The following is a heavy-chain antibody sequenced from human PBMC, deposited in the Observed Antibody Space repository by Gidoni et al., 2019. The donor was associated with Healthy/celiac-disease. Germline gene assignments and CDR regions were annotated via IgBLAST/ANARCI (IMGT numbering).Heavy chain of an antibody. D-gene: IGHD6-13*01. Sequence: QVQLQESGPGLVKPSETLSLTCTVSGGSISSYYWSWIRQPPGKGLEWIGYIYYSGSTNYNPSLKSRVTISVDTSKNQFSLKLSSVTAADTAVYYCARWKQLGYFDYWGQGTLVTVSS. J-gene: IGHJ4*02. CDR2: IYYSGST. CDR1: GGSISSYY. V-gene: IGHV4-59*01. CDR3: ARWKQLGYFDY.